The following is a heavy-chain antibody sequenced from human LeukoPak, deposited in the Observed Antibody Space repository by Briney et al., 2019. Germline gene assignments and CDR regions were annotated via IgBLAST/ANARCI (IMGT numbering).Heavy chain of an antibody. Sequence: ASVKVSCKASGYTFTGYYMHWVRQAPGQGLEWMGWINPNSGGTNYAQKFQGWVTMTRDTSISTAYMELSRLRSDDTAVYYCARDQYNYGSGSYDYWGQGTLVTVSS. V-gene: IGHV1-2*04. J-gene: IGHJ4*02. CDR2: INPNSGGT. CDR1: GYTFTGYY. CDR3: ARDQYNYGSGSYDY. D-gene: IGHD3-10*01.